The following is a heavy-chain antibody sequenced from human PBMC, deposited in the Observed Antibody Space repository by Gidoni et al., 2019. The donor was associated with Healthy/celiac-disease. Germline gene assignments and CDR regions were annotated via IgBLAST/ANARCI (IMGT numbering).Heavy chain of an antibody. Sequence: QVQLVQSGAEVKKPGASVKGSCKASGYTFTSYDLNWVRQSTGQGLEWMGWMNPNRGNTGYAQKFQGRVTMTRNTSISTAYMELSSLRSEDTAVYYCARELESPVSLGYWGQGTLVTVSS. V-gene: IGHV1-8*01. CDR2: MNPNRGNT. CDR3: ARELESPVSLGY. CDR1: GYTFTSYD. J-gene: IGHJ4*02. D-gene: IGHD1-7*01.